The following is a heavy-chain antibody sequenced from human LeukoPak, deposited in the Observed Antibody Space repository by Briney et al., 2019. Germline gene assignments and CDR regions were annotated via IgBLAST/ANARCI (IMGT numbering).Heavy chain of an antibody. CDR1: GFTFSSYG. V-gene: IGHV3-30*02. D-gene: IGHD3-22*01. Sequence: GGSLRLSCAASGFTFSSYGMHWVRQAPGKGLEWVAFIRYDGSNKYYADSVKGRFTISRDNSKNTLYLQMNSLRAEDTAVYYCAKDLDSSGFSSFDYWSQGTLVTVSS. CDR2: IRYDGSNK. CDR3: AKDLDSSGFSSFDY. J-gene: IGHJ4*02.